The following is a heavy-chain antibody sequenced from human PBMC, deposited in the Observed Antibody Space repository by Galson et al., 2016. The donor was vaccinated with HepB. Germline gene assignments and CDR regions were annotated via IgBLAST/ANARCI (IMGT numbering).Heavy chain of an antibody. Sequence: SVKVSCKASQYSFTDYYIHWLRQAPGQGPEWMGWINPKSGGPKYAQRFQGRVTMTSDTSINTAYMELSRLRSDDTAVYYCSRGLINGCDFDYWGQGTLVTVSS. J-gene: IGHJ4*02. CDR2: INPKSGGP. D-gene: IGHD5-24*01. V-gene: IGHV1-2*02. CDR3: SRGLINGCDFDY. CDR1: QYSFTDYY.